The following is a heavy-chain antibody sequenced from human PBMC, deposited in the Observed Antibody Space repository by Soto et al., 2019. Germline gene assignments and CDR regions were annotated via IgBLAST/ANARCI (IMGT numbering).Heavy chain of an antibody. D-gene: IGHD2-21*01. J-gene: IGHJ4*02. CDR2: ISCSGGST. CDR3: AKDGVIYSLRVYFHX. Sequence: GGSLRLSFAPSGFTFSSYAMSWVRQAPGKGLEGVSSISCSGGSTYYAYSVKVRFTISRDNSKNTLSLQLNSLRAEDTAIYYCAKDGVIYSLRVYFHXWGQGTMVTVSX. V-gene: IGHV3-23*01. CDR1: GFTFSSYA.